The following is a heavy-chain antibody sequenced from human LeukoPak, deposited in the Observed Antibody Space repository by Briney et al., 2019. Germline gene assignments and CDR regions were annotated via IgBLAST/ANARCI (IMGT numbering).Heavy chain of an antibody. Sequence: PSETLSLTCAVYGGSFSGYYWSWIRQPPGKGLEWIGEINHSGSTNYNPSLKSRVTISVDTSKNQFSLKLSSVTAADTDVYYCARGGILQHLYGMDVWGQGTTVTVSS. V-gene: IGHV4-34*01. CDR1: GGSFSGYY. J-gene: IGHJ6*02. CDR3: ARGGILQHLYGMDV. D-gene: IGHD5-18*01. CDR2: INHSGST.